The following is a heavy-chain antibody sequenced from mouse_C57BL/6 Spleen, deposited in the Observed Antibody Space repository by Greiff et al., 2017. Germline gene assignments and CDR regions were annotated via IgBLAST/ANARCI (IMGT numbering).Heavy chain of an antibody. Sequence: VHLVESGPELVKPGASVKISCKASGYAFSSSWMNWVKQRPGKGLEWIGRIYPGDGDTNYNGKFKGKATLTADKSSSTAYMQLSSLTSEDSAVYFCARAGTGAWYFDVWGTGTTVTVSS. CDR2: IYPGDGDT. CDR3: ARAGTGAWYFDV. D-gene: IGHD4-1*01. J-gene: IGHJ1*03. CDR1: GYAFSSSW. V-gene: IGHV1-82*01.